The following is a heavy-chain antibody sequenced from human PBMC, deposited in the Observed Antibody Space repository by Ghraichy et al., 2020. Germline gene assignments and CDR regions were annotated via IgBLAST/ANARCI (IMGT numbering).Heavy chain of an antibody. CDR3: ARTPGIAAAGTLGAAFDY. V-gene: IGHV4-4*07. Sequence: SQTLSLTCTVSGGSISSYYRSWIRQSAGKGLEWIGRIYTSGTTNYSPSLRSRVTMSVDTSKNQFSLKLSSVTAADTAVYYCARTPGIAAAGTLGAAFDYWGQGTLVTVSS. J-gene: IGHJ4*02. CDR1: GGSISSYY. CDR2: IYTSGTT. D-gene: IGHD6-13*01.